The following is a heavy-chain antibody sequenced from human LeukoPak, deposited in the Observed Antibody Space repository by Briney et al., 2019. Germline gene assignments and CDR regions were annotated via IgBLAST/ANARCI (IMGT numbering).Heavy chain of an antibody. CDR2: IYPDDSDT. D-gene: IGHD2-2*01. Sequence: GESLKISCKGSGYSFTNFWIGWVRQKPGKGLEWMGIIYPDDSDTRYSPSFQGQVTISADKSISTAYLSLKASDTAMYYCAGVASKNGLDYWGQGTLVTVSS. CDR3: AGVASKNGLDY. J-gene: IGHJ4*02. V-gene: IGHV5-51*01. CDR1: GYSFTNFW.